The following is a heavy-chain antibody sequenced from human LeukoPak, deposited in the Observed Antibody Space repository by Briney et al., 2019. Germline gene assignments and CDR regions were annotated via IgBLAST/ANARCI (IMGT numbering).Heavy chain of an antibody. Sequence: PSETLSLTCTVSGGSINSRNYYWGWIRQPPGKGLEWIGTIFYSGSTYYNPSLKSRVTISVDTSKNQFSLKLSSVTAADTAVYYCARGPPVYFDLWGRGTLDTVSS. CDR2: IFYSGST. V-gene: IGHV4-39*07. J-gene: IGHJ2*01. CDR3: ARGPPVYFDL. CDR1: GGSINSRNYY.